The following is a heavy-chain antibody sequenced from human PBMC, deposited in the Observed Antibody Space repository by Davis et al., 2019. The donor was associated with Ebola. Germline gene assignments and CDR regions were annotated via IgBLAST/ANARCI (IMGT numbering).Heavy chain of an antibody. CDR3: ARGGNQWLGPSFDY. J-gene: IGHJ4*02. D-gene: IGHD6-19*01. V-gene: IGHV4-39*07. CDR2: IFYTRTS. CDR1: GGSVTSTTYY. Sequence: SETLSLTCIVSGGSVTSTTYYWAWIRQPPGKGLEWIGSIFYTRTSTSNPSLKSRITISVDTSKNQLSLNLSSVTAADTAVYYCARGGNQWLGPSFDYWGQGTLVTVSS.